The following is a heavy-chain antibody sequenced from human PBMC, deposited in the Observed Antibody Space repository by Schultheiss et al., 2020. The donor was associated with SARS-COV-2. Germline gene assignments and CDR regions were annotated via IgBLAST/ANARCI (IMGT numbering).Heavy chain of an antibody. CDR2: ISAYNGNT. J-gene: IGHJ4*01. CDR1: GYTFTSYG. Sequence: ASVKVSCKTSGYTFTSYGISWVRQAPGQGLEWMGWISAYNGNTNYAQKLQGRVTMTTDTSTSTAYMELRSLRSDDTAVYYCARAARYYDRRGYYPAPFDYWGHGTLVTVSS. V-gene: IGHV1-18*01. D-gene: IGHD3-22*01. CDR3: ARAARYYDRRGYYPAPFDY.